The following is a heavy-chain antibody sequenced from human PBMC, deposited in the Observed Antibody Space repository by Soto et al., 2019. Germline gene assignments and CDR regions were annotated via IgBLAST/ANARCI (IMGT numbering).Heavy chain of an antibody. D-gene: IGHD3-22*01. J-gene: IGHJ4*02. Sequence: PGGSLRLSCAASGFTFSDYYMSWIRQAPGKGLEWVSYISSSSSYTNYADSVKGRFTISRDNAKNSLYLQMNSLRAEDTAVYYCARNSGGWGWYYYDSSGYYYDYWGQGTVVTVSS. V-gene: IGHV3-11*06. CDR1: GFTFSDYY. CDR3: ARNSGGWGWYYYDSSGYYYDY. CDR2: ISSSSSYT.